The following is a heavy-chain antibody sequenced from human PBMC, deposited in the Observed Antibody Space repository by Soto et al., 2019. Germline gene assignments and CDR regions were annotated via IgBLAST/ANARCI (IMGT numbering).Heavy chain of an antibody. D-gene: IGHD1-7*01. CDR3: ARGITGTTGRFDY. CDR2: IYYSGST. CDR1: GGSISSYY. V-gene: IGHV4-59*01. J-gene: IGHJ4*02. Sequence: QVQLQESGPGLVKPSETLSLTCTVSGGSISSYYWSWIRQPPGKGLEWIGYIYYSGSTNYNPSLKSRVTISVDTSKNQFSLKLSSVTAADTAVYYCARGITGTTGRFDYWGQGTLVTVSS.